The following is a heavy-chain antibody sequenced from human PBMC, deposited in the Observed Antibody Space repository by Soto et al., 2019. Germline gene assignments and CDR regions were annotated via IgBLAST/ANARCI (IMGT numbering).Heavy chain of an antibody. Sequence: EVQLLESGGGLVQPGGSLRLSCAASGFTFINYAVTWVRQAPGKGLEWVSTISGSGGSTYYADSVKGRFTISRDNSKNKLYLQINSLRAEDTAVYYCAKDQGSSWYEIDYWGQGTLVTVSS. CDR2: ISGSGGST. CDR1: GFTFINYA. D-gene: IGHD6-13*01. CDR3: AKDQGSSWYEIDY. V-gene: IGHV3-23*01. J-gene: IGHJ4*02.